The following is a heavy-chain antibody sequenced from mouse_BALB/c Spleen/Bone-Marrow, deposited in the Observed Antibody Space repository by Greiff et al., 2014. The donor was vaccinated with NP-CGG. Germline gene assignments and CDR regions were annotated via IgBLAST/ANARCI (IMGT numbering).Heavy chain of an antibody. D-gene: IGHD5-2*01. CDR1: GFTFSSYA. J-gene: IGHJ4*01. Sequence: EVKLVESGGGLVKPGGSLKLSCAASGFTFSSYAMSWVRQTPEKRLEWVASISSAGSTYYPNSVKGRFTVSRDNARNILYLQMSSLRSEDTAMYYCVRWNTYPLMDYWGQGTSVTVSS. CDR2: ISSAGST. CDR3: VRWNTYPLMDY. V-gene: IGHV5-6-5*01.